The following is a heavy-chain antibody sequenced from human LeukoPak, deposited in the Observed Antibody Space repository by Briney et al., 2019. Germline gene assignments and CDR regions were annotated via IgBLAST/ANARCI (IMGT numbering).Heavy chain of an antibody. CDR3: AREHCSSTSCYYYYGMDV. CDR2: IYHSGST. J-gene: IGHJ6*04. V-gene: IGHV4-38-2*02. CDR1: GYSISSGYY. D-gene: IGHD2-2*01. Sequence: SETLSLTCAVSGYSISSGYYWGWIRQPPGEGLEWIGSIYHSGSTYYNPSLKSRVTISVDTSKNQFSLKLSSVTAADTAVYYCAREHCSSTSCYYYYGMDVWGKGTTVTVSS.